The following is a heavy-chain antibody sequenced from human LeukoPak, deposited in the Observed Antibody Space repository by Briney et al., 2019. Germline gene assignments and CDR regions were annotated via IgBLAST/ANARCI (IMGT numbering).Heavy chain of an antibody. V-gene: IGHV3-30*02. CDR3: AKAPQYYYDSRGYFMY. CDR2: IRYDGINK. CDR1: GFTFSSYG. Sequence: GGSLRLSCAASGFTFSSYGMHWVRQAPGKGLEWVAFIRYDGINKYYADSVKGRFTISRDNSKNTLYLQMNSLRVEDTAVYYCAKAPQYYYDSRGYFMYWGQGTLVTVSS. J-gene: IGHJ4*02. D-gene: IGHD3-22*01.